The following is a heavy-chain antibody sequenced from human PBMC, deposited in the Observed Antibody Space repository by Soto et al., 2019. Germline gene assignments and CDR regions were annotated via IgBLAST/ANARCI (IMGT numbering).Heavy chain of an antibody. CDR2: ISHSGNT. CDR3: AARHFWSRTWTDRRLGY. CDR1: GDSINSSHW. Sequence: QVPLQESGPGLVKPSGTLSLTCVVSGDSINSSHWWNWVRQPPEKGLEWIGQISHSGNTSYNPSLTSRVTISVDKSKSRFPLRLTSVTAADTAVYYCAARHFWSRTWTDRRLGYWGQGTLVTVSS. V-gene: IGHV4-4*02. J-gene: IGHJ4*02. D-gene: IGHD3-3*02.